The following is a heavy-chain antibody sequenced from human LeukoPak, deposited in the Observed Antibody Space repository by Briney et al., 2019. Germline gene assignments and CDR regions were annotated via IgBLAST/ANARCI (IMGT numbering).Heavy chain of an antibody. J-gene: IGHJ4*02. Sequence: SETLSLTCAVYGESFSGYYWGWLRQPPGKGLEWLGEINHSGSTNYNPSLKSRVTISVDTSKNQFSLKLSSVTAADTAVYYCARGSRGGAYYYGSGSPKGVDYWGQGTLVTVSS. V-gene: IGHV4-34*01. CDR2: INHSGST. CDR1: GESFSGYY. D-gene: IGHD3-10*01. CDR3: ARGSRGGAYYYGSGSPKGVDY.